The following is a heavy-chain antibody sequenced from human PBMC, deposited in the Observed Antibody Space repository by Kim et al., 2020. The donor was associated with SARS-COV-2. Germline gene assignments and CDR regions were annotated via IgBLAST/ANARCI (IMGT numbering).Heavy chain of an antibody. V-gene: IGHV5-51*01. J-gene: IGHJ5*02. CDR2: IYPGDSDT. CDR1: GYSFTSYW. CDR3: ARHLPPPTMVRGVNDNFGGFDP. D-gene: IGHD3-10*01. Sequence: GESLKISCKGSGYSFTSYWIGWVRQMPGKGLEWMGIIYPGDSDTRYSPSFQGQVTISADKSISTAYLQWSSLKASDTAMYYCARHLPPPTMVRGVNDNFGGFDPWGQGTLVTVSS.